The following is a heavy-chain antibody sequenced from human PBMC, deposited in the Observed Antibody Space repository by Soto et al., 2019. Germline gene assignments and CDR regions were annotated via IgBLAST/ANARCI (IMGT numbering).Heavy chain of an antibody. CDR3: ARDRNKYSYDSSGYPN. Sequence: EVQLVESGGGLVQPGGSLRLSCAASGFTFSSYWMHWVRQAPGKGLVWVSRINSDGSSTSYADSVKGRFTISRDNAKNTLYLQMNSLRAEDTAVYYCARDRNKYSYDSSGYPNWGQGTLVTVSS. CDR2: INSDGSST. CDR1: GFTFSSYW. D-gene: IGHD3-22*01. J-gene: IGHJ4*02. V-gene: IGHV3-74*01.